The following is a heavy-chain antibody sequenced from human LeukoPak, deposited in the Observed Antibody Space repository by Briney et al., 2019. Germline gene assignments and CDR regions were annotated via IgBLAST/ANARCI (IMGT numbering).Heavy chain of an antibody. CDR3: ARDVLQLWPPNWFDP. D-gene: IGHD5-18*01. CDR1: GFSFSSYS. V-gene: IGHV3-21*01. J-gene: IGHJ5*02. Sequence: GGSLRLSCAASGFSFSSYSMKWVRQAPGKGLEWVSSISSSSNYIYYADSVKGRFTISRDNAKNSLYLQMNSLRAEDTAVYYCARDVLQLWPPNWFDPWGQGTLVTVSS. CDR2: ISSSSNYI.